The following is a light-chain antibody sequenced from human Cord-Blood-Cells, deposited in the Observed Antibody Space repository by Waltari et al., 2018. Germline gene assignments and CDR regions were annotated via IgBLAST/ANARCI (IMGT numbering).Light chain of an antibody. V-gene: IGLV1-40*01. Sequence: QSVLTQPPSVSGAPGQRVTLSCTGSSYNIGAGYDANWYQQIPGTAPQHLIYGNCNRPSGVPDRFSGSKSGTSASLAITGLQAEDEADYYCQSYDSSLSAVVFGGGTKLTVL. J-gene: IGLJ2*01. CDR2: GNC. CDR1: SYNIGAGYD. CDR3: QSYDSSLSAVV.